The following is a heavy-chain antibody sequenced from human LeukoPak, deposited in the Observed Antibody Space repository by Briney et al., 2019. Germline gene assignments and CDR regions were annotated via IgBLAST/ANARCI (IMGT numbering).Heavy chain of an antibody. CDR3: ARQPYSSSWNWFDP. V-gene: IGHV3-66*04. J-gene: IGHJ5*02. CDR2: IYSGGST. D-gene: IGHD6-13*01. CDR1: RFTVSSNY. Sequence: PGGSLRLFCAASRFTVSSNYMSWVRQAPGKGLEWVSVIYSGGSTYYADSVKGRFTISRDNSKNTLYLQMNSLRAEDTAVYYCARQPYSSSWNWFDPWGQGTLVTVSS.